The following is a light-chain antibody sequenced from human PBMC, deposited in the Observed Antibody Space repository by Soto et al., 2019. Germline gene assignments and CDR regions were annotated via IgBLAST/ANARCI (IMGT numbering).Light chain of an antibody. CDR3: QQSASIPIP. V-gene: IGKV3-15*01. Sequence: ERVLTQAAAALSMDPGERATLSCRASQSISSNLAWYQQKPGQAPRLLTYGASTRATGIPARFSGSGSGTDFTLAISSLQPEDFATYYCQQSASIPIPFGHGRLPEI. CDR2: GAS. CDR1: QSISSN. J-gene: IGKJ5*01.